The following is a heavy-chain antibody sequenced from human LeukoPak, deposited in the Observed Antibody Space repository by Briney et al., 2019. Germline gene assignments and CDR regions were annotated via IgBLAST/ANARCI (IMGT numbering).Heavy chain of an antibody. CDR3: AKMGRNCSGGSCYYYGMDV. D-gene: IGHD2-15*01. CDR1: RFTFDDYA. J-gene: IGHJ6*02. CDR2: ISGDGGST. Sequence: HPGGSLRLSCVASRFTFDDYAMHWVRQAPGKGLEWVSPISGDGGSTYYADSVKGRFTISRDNSKNSLYLQMNSLRTEDTALYYCAKMGRNCSGGSCYYYGMDVWGQGTTVTVSS. V-gene: IGHV3-43*02.